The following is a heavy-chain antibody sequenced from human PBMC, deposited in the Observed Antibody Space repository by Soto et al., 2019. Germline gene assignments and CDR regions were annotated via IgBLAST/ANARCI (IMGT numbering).Heavy chain of an antibody. CDR1: GFSFARYG. CDR3: ARGRSFSYDSTPPPMFDP. D-gene: IGHD3-10*01. CDR2: IGTLSDT. J-gene: IGHJ5*02. V-gene: IGHV3-13*01. Sequence: GGSLRLSCAASGFSFARYGMGWVRHAPGKGLEWVSGIGTLSDTFYAASVQGRFTISRQNAKNSVYLQMNSLRAGDTAFYYCARGRSFSYDSTPPPMFDPWGQGTLVTVSS.